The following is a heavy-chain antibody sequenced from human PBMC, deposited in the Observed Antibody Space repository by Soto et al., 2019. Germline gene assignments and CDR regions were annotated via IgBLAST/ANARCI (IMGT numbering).Heavy chain of an antibody. J-gene: IGHJ4*02. CDR2: ISSNSDYI. CDR3: XXXXXXXXXXXFDS. Sequence: EVQLVESGGGLVKPGGSLRLSCAASGFTFSSYSXXXXXXXXXXXXXWVSAISSNSDYIFYGDSVKGRFTISRDNAKXXXXXXXXXXXXXXXXXXXXXXXXXXXXXXXFDSWGQGTLVTVSS. CDR1: GFTFSSYS. V-gene: IGHV3-21*01.